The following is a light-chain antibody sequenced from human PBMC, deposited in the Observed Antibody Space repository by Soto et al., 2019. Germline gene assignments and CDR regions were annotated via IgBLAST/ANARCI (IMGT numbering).Light chain of an antibody. CDR3: HLSSDSPPRWT. Sequence: ETVLTQSPGTLSLSPGERATLSCTASESVSSTYLVWYQQKPGQAPRLLMYGASSRATGIPDRFSGSGSGTDFTLTIIRLEAEYFAVYFCHLSSDSPPRWTFGQGTKVEIK. CDR2: GAS. J-gene: IGKJ1*01. CDR1: ESVSSTY. V-gene: IGKV3-20*01.